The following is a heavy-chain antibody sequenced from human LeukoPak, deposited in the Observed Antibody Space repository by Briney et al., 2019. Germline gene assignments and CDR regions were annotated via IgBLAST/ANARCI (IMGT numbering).Heavy chain of an antibody. CDR3: ARANPHIAMVLGDPFDY. V-gene: IGHV3-11*01. J-gene: IGHJ4*02. Sequence: GGSLRLSCAASGFTLSDYYMSWIRQAPGKGLEWVSYISSSGSTIYYADSVKGRFTISRDNAKNSLYLQMNSLRAEDTAVYYCARANPHIAMVLGDPFDYWGQGTLVTVSS. CDR1: GFTLSDYY. CDR2: ISSSGSTI. D-gene: IGHD5-18*01.